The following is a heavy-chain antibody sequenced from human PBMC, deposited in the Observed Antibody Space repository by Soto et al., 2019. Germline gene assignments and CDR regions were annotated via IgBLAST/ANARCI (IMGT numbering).Heavy chain of an antibody. J-gene: IGHJ4*02. V-gene: IGHV3-48*02. Sequence: EVQLVESGGGLVQPGGSLRLSCAASGFTFSSYSMNWVRQAPGKGLEWVSYISSSTSTKYYADSVKGRFSISRDNAKNSLYLQMNSLRDEDTAVYYCARKEAVAGRVDYWGQGTLVTVSS. CDR1: GFTFSSYS. D-gene: IGHD6-19*01. CDR3: ARKEAVAGRVDY. CDR2: ISSSTSTK.